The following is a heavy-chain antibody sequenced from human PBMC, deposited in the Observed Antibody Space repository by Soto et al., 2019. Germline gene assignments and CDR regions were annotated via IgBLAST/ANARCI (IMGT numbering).Heavy chain of an antibody. CDR3: ARESRWFGELLSGAFDI. Sequence: QVQLVESGGGVVQPGRSLRLSCAASGFTFSSYGMHWVRQAPGKGLEWVAVIWYDGSNKYYADSVKGRFTISRDNSKNTLYLQRNSLRAEDTAVYYCARESRWFGELLSGAFDIWGQGTMVTVSS. J-gene: IGHJ3*02. CDR2: IWYDGSNK. D-gene: IGHD3-10*01. CDR1: GFTFSSYG. V-gene: IGHV3-33*01.